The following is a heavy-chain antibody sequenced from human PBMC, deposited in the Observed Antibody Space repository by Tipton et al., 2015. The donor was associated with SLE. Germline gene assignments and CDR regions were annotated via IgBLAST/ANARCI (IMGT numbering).Heavy chain of an antibody. CDR3: ARVNRNQYYFDY. J-gene: IGHJ4*02. CDR1: GGSVSSGSYY. D-gene: IGHD1-14*01. V-gene: IGHV4-61*01. CDR2: INHSGST. Sequence: TLSLTCTVSGGSVSSGSYYWSWIRQPPGKGLEWIGEINHSGSTNYNPSLKSRVTISVDTSKNQFSLKLSSVTAADTAVYYCARVNRNQYYFDYWGQGTLVTVSS.